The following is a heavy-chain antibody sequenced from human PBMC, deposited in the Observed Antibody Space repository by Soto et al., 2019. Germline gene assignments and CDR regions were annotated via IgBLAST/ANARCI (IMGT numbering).Heavy chain of an antibody. CDR2: IYPGDSDT. CDR1: GYSVTNYW. CDR3: ARHERPDHGDYGWVDP. Sequence: PGESLKISCKASGYSVTNYWIAWVRQMPGKGLEWTGIIYPGDSDTRYSPSFQGQVTISADKSITTAYLQWSSLKASDTAMYYCARHERPDHGDYGWVDPWGQGTLVTVSS. D-gene: IGHD4-17*01. J-gene: IGHJ5*02. V-gene: IGHV5-51*01.